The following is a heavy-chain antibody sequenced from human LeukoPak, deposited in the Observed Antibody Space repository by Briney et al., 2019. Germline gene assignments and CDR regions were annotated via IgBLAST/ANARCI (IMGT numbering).Heavy chain of an antibody. CDR2: IRTKAYGGTT. CDR1: GFTFGDYA. Sequence: GGSLRLSCTASGFTFGDYAMSWFRHAPGKGLEWVGFIRTKAYGGTTEYAASVKGRFTISRDDTKSIAYLQMNSLRTADTAVYYCSRDRYSVTWSETFDYWGQGTQVTVSS. J-gene: IGHJ4*02. D-gene: IGHD6-13*01. V-gene: IGHV3-49*03. CDR3: SRDRYSVTWSETFDY.